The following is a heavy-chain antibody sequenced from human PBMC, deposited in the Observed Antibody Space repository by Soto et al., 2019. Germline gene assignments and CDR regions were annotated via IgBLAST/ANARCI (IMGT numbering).Heavy chain of an antibody. V-gene: IGHV3-23*01. J-gene: IGHJ4*02. CDR3: AKARYYDSTGYLYYFDY. CDR1: GFRRSSNN. CDR2: ISGSGGST. D-gene: IGHD3-22*01. Sequence: RGSLRVNXADPGFRRSSNNMSWVRQAPGKGLEWVSSISGSGGSTYYADSVKGRFTISRDNSKNTLYLQMNSLRAEDTAVYYCAKARYYDSTGYLYYFDYWGQGTLVTVSS.